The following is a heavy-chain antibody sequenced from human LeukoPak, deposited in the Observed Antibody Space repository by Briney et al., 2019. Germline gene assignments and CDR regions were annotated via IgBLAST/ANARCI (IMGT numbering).Heavy chain of an antibody. CDR2: ISGGGGST. CDR1: GFTFSSYA. J-gene: IGHJ5*02. Sequence: GGSLRLSCAASGFTFSSYAMTWVRRAPGKGLEWVSVISGGGGSTYYADSVEGRFTISRDNSKNTLYLQMNSLRAEDTAVYYCATDGAGFDTWGQGVLVTVSS. V-gene: IGHV3-23*01. CDR3: ATDGAGFDT.